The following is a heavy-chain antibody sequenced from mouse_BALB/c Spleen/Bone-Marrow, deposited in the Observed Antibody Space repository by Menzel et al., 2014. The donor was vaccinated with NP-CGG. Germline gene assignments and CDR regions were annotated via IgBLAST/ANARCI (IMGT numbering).Heavy chain of an antibody. V-gene: IGHV1-9*01. CDR1: GYTFSRNG. CDR3: ARVGSTMITTAFAY. D-gene: IGHD2-4*01. Sequence: QVQLQQSGAELMKPGASVKISCKATGYTFSRNGIEWVKQRPGHGLEWIGEILPGSGSTNYNEKFKGKATFTADASSNTANMQLSSLTSEDSGVYYCARVGSTMITTAFAYWGQGTLVTVSA. CDR2: ILPGSGST. J-gene: IGHJ3*01.